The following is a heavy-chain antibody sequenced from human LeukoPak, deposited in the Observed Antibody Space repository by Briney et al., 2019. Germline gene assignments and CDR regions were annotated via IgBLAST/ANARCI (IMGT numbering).Heavy chain of an antibody. Sequence: PSETLSLTCTVSGGSIRSYYWSWIRQPPGKGLEWIGYIDYSGSPNYNPSFKSRVTISVDTSKNQFSLKFISRSTAAMAVYYCARHGGSWTFDYWGQGTLVTVSS. CDR1: GGSIRSYY. D-gene: IGHD6-13*01. V-gene: IGHV4-59*08. CDR3: ARHGGSWTFDY. J-gene: IGHJ4*02. CDR2: IDYSGSP.